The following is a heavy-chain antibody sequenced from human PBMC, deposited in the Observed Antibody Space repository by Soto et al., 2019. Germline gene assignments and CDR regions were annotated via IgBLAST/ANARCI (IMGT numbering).Heavy chain of an antibody. D-gene: IGHD6-13*01. J-gene: IGHJ3*02. V-gene: IGHV4-59*01. Sequence: PSETLSLTCTVSGGSISSYYWSWIRQPPGKGLEWIGYIYYSGSTNYNPSLKSRVTISVDTSKNQFSLKLSSVTAADTAVYYCARAGYSTLLAAFDIWGQGTMVTVSS. CDR1: GGSISSYY. CDR3: ARAGYSTLLAAFDI. CDR2: IYYSGST.